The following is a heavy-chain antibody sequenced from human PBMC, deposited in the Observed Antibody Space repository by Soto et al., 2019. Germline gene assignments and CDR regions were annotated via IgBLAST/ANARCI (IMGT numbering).Heavy chain of an antibody. CDR3: ARRGTYSSGWDY. Sequence: PGESLKISCKGSGYIFSNYWIGWVRQMPGKGLEWMGIIHGGDSPTRYSPSFEGQVTISTDKSISTAYLQWSSLKASDTAMYYCARRGTYSSGWDYWGQGTRVTVSS. CDR1: GYIFSNYW. J-gene: IGHJ4*02. CDR2: IHGGDSPT. D-gene: IGHD6-19*01. V-gene: IGHV5-51*01.